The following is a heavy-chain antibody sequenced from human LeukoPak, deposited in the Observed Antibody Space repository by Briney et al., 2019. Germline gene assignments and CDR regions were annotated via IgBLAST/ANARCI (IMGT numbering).Heavy chain of an antibody. D-gene: IGHD3-9*01. Sequence: SETLSLTCTVSGGSINNYYWSWIRLPPGKGLVWIGYIYYSGTTNYNPSLKSRVTISVDTSKNQFSLKLSSVTAADTAVYYCARSGDILTAYYYYFDYWGQGTLVTVSS. CDR2: IYYSGTT. V-gene: IGHV4-59*08. J-gene: IGHJ4*02. CDR3: ARSGDILTAYYYYFDY. CDR1: GGSINNYY.